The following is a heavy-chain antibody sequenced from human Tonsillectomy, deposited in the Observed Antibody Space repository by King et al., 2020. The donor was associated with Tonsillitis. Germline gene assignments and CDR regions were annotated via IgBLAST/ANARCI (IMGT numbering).Heavy chain of an antibody. J-gene: IGHJ3*01. D-gene: IGHD4-17*01. Sequence: VQLQESGPGLVKPSETLSLTCTVSGGSISKYYWSWIRQPPGKGLEWIGYIYYSGRTNYNPSLKSRVTIFVDTSNNQFSLRLSSVTAADTAVYYCARASTVNTRLHDGFDVWGQGKMVTVSS. CDR1: GGSISKYY. CDR2: IYYSGRT. CDR3: ARASTVNTRLHDGFDV. V-gene: IGHV4-59*13.